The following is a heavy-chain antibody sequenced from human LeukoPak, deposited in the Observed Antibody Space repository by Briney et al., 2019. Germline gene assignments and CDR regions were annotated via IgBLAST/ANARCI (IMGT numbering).Heavy chain of an antibody. Sequence: SETLSLTCAVYGGSFSGYYWSWIRQPPGKGLEWIGEINHSGSTNYNPSLKSRVTISVDTSKNQFSLKLSSVTAADTAVYYCARLRGSGSYFVLGVSYFDYWGQGTLVTVSS. CDR3: ARLRGSGSYFVLGVSYFDY. J-gene: IGHJ4*02. CDR2: INHSGST. CDR1: GGSFSGYY. V-gene: IGHV4-34*01. D-gene: IGHD3-10*01.